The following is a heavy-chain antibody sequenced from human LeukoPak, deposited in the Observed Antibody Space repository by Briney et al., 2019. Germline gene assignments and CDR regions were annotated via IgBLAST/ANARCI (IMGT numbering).Heavy chain of an antibody. Sequence: PGGSLRLSCAASGFTFSSYAMHWVRQAPGKGLEYVSAISSNGGSTYYANSVKGRFTISRDNSKNTLYLQMGSLRAEDMAVYYCARGGGVLLWFGELFRRSHFDYWGQGTLVTVSS. J-gene: IGHJ4*02. D-gene: IGHD3-10*01. CDR3: ARGGGVLLWFGELFRRSHFDY. CDR1: GFTFSSYA. V-gene: IGHV3-64*01. CDR2: ISSNGGST.